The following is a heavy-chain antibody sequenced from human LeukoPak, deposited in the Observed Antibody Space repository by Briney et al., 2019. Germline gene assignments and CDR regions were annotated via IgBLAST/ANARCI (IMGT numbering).Heavy chain of an antibody. CDR2: IYHSGST. Sequence: SETLSLTCTVSGGSISSGGYYWSWIRQHPGKGLEWIGYIYHSGSTYYNPSLKSRVAISVDTSKNQFSLKLSSVTAADTAVYYCASSIAVAGHFDYWGQGTLVTVSS. CDR1: GGSISSGGYY. CDR3: ASSIAVAGHFDY. J-gene: IGHJ4*02. V-gene: IGHV4-31*03. D-gene: IGHD6-19*01.